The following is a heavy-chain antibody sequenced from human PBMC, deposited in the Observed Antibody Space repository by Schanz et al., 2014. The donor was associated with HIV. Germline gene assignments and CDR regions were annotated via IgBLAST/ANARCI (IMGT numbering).Heavy chain of an antibody. CDR3: ARDLYYFDY. Sequence: EVQLVESGGGLVQPGGSLRLSCAASGFTFSRYWMHWVRQAPGKGLVWVSRISSDANSTNYADSVKGRFTISRDNAKNTLYLQMNSLIAEDTAVYYCARDLYYFDYWGQGALVTVSS. CDR1: GFTFSRYW. V-gene: IGHV3-74*01. CDR2: ISSDANST. J-gene: IGHJ4*02. D-gene: IGHD2-8*01.